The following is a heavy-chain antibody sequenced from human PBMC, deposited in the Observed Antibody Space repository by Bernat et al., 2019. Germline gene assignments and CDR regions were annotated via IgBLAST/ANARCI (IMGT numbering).Heavy chain of an antibody. CDR2: IKQDESEK. CDR3: AKDNWNQRRVDGFDV. Sequence: HLVESGGGLVQPGMSLRLSCTTSGFTFSNYRMSWVRQAPGKGLEWVANIKQDESEKYYVASVRGRFTISRDNAKNSLYLQMNSLRAEDTALYYCAKDNWNQRRVDGFDVWGQGTMVSVSS. D-gene: IGHD1-20*01. CDR1: GFTFSNYR. V-gene: IGHV3-7*03. J-gene: IGHJ3*01.